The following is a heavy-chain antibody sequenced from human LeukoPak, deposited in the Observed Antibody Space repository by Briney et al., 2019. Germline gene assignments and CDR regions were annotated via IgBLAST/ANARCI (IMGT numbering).Heavy chain of an antibody. Sequence: SETLSLTCTVSGASISNYYWTWIRQPAAKGLEWIGRIYPSGTTNYNPPLKGRVTMSVDTSNNQFSLKLSSVTAADTAVYYCARNYYDRSNFDYWGQGTLVTVSS. CDR3: ARNYYDRSNFDY. CDR2: IYPSGTT. CDR1: GASISNYY. V-gene: IGHV4-4*07. J-gene: IGHJ4*02. D-gene: IGHD3-22*01.